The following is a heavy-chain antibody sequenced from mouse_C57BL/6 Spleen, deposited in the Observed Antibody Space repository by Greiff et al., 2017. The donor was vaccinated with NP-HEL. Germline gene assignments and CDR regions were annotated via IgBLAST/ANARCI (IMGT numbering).Heavy chain of an antibody. CDR3: ARRAYGSPYYFDY. CDR1: GYAFSSYW. Sequence: QVQLKESGAELVKPGASVKISCKASGYAFSSYWMNWVKQRPGKGLEWIGQIYPGDGDTNYNGKFKGKATLTADKSSSTAYMQLSSLTSEDSAVYFCARRAYGSPYYFDYWGQGTTLTVSS. J-gene: IGHJ2*01. V-gene: IGHV1-80*01. D-gene: IGHD1-1*01. CDR2: IYPGDGDT.